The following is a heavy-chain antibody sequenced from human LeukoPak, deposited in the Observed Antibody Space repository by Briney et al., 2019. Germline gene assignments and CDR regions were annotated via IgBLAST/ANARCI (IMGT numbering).Heavy chain of an antibody. CDR1: GGSISSSSYY. CDR2: IYYSGST. Sequence: PSETLSLTCTVSGGSISSSSYYWGWIRQPPGRGLEWIGSIYYSGSTYYNPSLKSRVTISVDTSKNQFSLKLSSVTAADTAVYYCARRNNQGSSGYSYYYYYYMDVWGKGTTVTVSS. J-gene: IGHJ6*03. CDR3: ARRNNQGSSGYSYYYYYYMDV. D-gene: IGHD3-22*01. V-gene: IGHV4-39*01.